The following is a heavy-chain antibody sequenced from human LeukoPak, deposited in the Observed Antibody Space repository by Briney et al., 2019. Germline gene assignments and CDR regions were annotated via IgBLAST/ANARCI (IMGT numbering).Heavy chain of an antibody. D-gene: IGHD3-22*01. J-gene: IGHJ4*02. CDR1: GGSISSYY. CDR2: IYTSGST. CDR3: ARDDYYYDSSGYYSN. V-gene: IGHV4-4*07. Sequence: PSETLSLTCTVSGGSISSYYWSWIRQPAGKGLEWIGRIYTSGSTSYNPSLKSRVTMSVDTSKNQFSLKLSSVTAADTAVYYCARDDYYYDSSGYYSNWGQGTLVTVSS.